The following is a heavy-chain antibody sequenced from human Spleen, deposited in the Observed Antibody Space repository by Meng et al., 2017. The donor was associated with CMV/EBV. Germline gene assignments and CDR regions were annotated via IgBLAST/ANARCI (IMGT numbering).Heavy chain of an antibody. CDR1: GGSFSDYY. J-gene: IGHJ6*02. V-gene: IGHV4-34*01. CDR2: ISHSGST. CDR3: ASRIKAVGMIDYYYYGLDF. Sequence: QLTQGGEGLLKPSETLSLTCAVYGGSFSDYYWNWIRQPPGQGLEWIAEISHSGSTNYNPSLKSRVTISVDTSKNQFSLKLSSVTAADTAVYYCASRIKAVGMIDYYYYGLDFWGQGTTVTVSS. D-gene: IGHD6-13*01.